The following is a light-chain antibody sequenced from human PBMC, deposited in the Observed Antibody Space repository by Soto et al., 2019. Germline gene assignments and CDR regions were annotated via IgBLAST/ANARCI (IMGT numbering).Light chain of an antibody. J-gene: IGKJ1*01. CDR3: QQYGSSGT. Sequence: EIGFPQYPGTMSLSPGERATLSCRASQSVSNNYLSWYQQRPAPAPRLLVYVASDRATGIPDRFSGSGSGTDFTLTISRLEPEDFAVYYCQQYGSSGTFGQGTKVDIK. V-gene: IGKV3-20*01. CDR1: QSVSNNY. CDR2: VAS.